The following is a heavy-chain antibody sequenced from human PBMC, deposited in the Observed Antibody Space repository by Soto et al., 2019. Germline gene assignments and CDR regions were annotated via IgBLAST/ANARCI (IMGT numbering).Heavy chain of an antibody. CDR2: IMPVFPTP. J-gene: IGHJ6*02. CDR3: ARDKDRLQLGGNYYYILDV. CDR1: GGTFSTSA. D-gene: IGHD5-12*01. Sequence: VQLEQSGPEVKKPGSSVKVSCKASGGTFSTSALSWVRQAPGQGLEWMGGIMPVFPTPDYAQKFQGRVTITAEASTSTAYAELGGLPPDGTAVYYCARDKDRLQLGGNYYYILDVWGQGTAVTVSS. V-gene: IGHV1-69*12.